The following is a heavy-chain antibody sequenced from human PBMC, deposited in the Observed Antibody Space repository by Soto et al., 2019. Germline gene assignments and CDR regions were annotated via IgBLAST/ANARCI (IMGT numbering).Heavy chain of an antibody. Sequence: PSETLSLTCAVSGGSISSSNWWSWVRQPPGKGLEWIGEIYHSGSTNYNPSLKSRVTISVDKSKNQFSLKLSSVTAADTAVYYCARDQNSSSWSDAFDIWGKGTMVTVSS. CDR1: GGSISSSNW. V-gene: IGHV4-4*02. J-gene: IGHJ3*02. CDR3: ARDQNSSSWSDAFDI. D-gene: IGHD6-13*01. CDR2: IYHSGST.